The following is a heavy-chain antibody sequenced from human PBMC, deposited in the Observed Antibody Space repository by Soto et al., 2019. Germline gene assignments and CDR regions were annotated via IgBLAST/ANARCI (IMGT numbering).Heavy chain of an antibody. Sequence: CGASGFSFSSYAMNWVRQAPRKGLEWVAAISSSGGNTYYADSVKGRFTISRDNSNNTLSLQMNSLRDEDTAGYYCAREIVIVPASISGGQGSLVT. D-gene: IGHD2-2*02. CDR3: AREIVIVPASIS. CDR1: GFSFSSYA. V-gene: IGHV3-23*01. J-gene: IGHJ1*01. CDR2: ISSSGGNT.